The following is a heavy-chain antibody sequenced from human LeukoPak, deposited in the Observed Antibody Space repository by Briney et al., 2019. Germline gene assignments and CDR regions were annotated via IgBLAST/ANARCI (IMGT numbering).Heavy chain of an antibody. J-gene: IGHJ4*02. V-gene: IGHV3-7*01. CDR1: GFTFRSYW. CDR3: ARGRVIVWFGEA. CDR2: INQDGSEK. Sequence: GGSLRDSCAASGFTFRSYWMSWVRQAPGKGLAGVTNINQDGSEKDYGDSVKGRFTISRDNAKNSLFLQMNSLRAEDTAVYYCARGRVIVWFGEAGGQGTLVTVSS. D-gene: IGHD3-10*01.